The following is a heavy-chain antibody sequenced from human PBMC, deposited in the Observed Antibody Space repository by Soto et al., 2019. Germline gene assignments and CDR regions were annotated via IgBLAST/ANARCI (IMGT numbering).Heavy chain of an antibody. J-gene: IGHJ6*02. D-gene: IGHD1-26*01. V-gene: IGHV3-30*18. Sequence: WRWLRLSCSASVFSLSSYGMHWLRQGPGQGLERASVTSYDGSNKYGADSEKGRLTISRDNSWNTLYLQMNSLRAEDTAVYYCAKDVVVGATTGLGDYYYYYGMDVRGQGTTVSVSS. CDR3: AKDVVVGATTGLGDYYYYYGMDV. CDR1: VFSLSSYG. CDR2: TSYDGSNK.